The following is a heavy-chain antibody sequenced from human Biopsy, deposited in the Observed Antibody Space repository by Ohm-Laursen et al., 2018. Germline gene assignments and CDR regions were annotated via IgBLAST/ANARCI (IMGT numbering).Heavy chain of an antibody. J-gene: IGHJ6*02. Sequence: SDTPSLTCAVYGGSFNGYFWSWIRQPPGKGLEWIGDITQSGSTNYSPSLKSRVTISVDTAKKQFSLSLRSVTAADTAVYYCARVPLPGIGAAYQGRFLYGMDVWGQGTTVSVSS. V-gene: IGHV4-34*01. CDR3: ARVPLPGIGAAYQGRFLYGMDV. CDR2: ITQSGST. D-gene: IGHD6-13*01. CDR1: GGSFNGYF.